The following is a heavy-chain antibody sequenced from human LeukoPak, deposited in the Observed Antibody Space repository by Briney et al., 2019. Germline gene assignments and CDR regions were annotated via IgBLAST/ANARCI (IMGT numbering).Heavy chain of an antibody. J-gene: IGHJ6*03. CDR1: GFTFSSYW. Sequence: GGSLRLSCAASGFTFSSYWMSCVRQAPGKGLEWVANIKQDGSEKYYVDSVKGRLTISRNKAKNSLYLQINSLRTQDTAVYYCAREEWIPYYYYYYMDVWGKGTTVTVSS. CDR3: AREEWIPYYYYYYMDV. V-gene: IGHV3-7*01. D-gene: IGHD5-18*01. CDR2: IKQDGSEK.